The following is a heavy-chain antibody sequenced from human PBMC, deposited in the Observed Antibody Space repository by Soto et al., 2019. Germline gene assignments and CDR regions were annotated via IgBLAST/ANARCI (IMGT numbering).Heavy chain of an antibody. Sequence: HPGGSLRLSCAASGFTFSSYGMHWVRQAPGKGLEWVAVISYDGSNKYYADSVKGRFTISRDNSKNTLYLQMNSLRAEDTAVYYCAKDRWAGIAVAGTTDWGQGTLVTVSS. CDR3: AKDRWAGIAVAGTTD. CDR1: GFTFSSYG. D-gene: IGHD6-19*01. V-gene: IGHV3-30*18. J-gene: IGHJ4*02. CDR2: ISYDGSNK.